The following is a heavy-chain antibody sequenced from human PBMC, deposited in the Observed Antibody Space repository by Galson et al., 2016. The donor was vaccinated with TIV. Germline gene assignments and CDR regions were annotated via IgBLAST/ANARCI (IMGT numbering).Heavy chain of an antibody. J-gene: IGHJ4*02. CDR1: GFTFSDFE. D-gene: IGHD2-21*02. Sequence: SLRLSCATSGFTFSDFEMDWVRQTPGKGLEWLAWINSRASDRTTYYADSAKGRFTISRDNAKNSVYLQMNSLRDEDTGIYYCARESLGGCDCSIDYWGQGILVTVSS. CDR2: INSRASDRTT. CDR3: ARESLGGCDCSIDY. V-gene: IGHV3-48*03.